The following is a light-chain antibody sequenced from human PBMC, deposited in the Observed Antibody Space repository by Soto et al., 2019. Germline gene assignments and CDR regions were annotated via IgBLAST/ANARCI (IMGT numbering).Light chain of an antibody. V-gene: IGLV2-23*01. CDR2: EGS. CDR3: CSYVGSSTDV. CDR1: TSDVGGYNL. Sequence: QSVLTQPASVSGSPGQSITISCTGTTSDVGGYNLVSWYQQHPGKAPKLMIYEGSKRPSGVSNRFSGSKSGNTASLTISGLQAEDEADYYCCSYVGSSTDVFGTGTKVTVL. J-gene: IGLJ1*01.